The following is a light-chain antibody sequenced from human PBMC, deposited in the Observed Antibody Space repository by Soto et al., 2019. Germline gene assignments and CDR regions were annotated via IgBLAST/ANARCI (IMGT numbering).Light chain of an antibody. J-gene: IGKJ3*01. CDR1: QSVSSSY. V-gene: IGKV3-20*01. CDR3: QQYGSSPPVT. CDR2: GAS. Sequence: EMGLTQSPGPLSLSPGERATLSCRASQSVSSSYLAWYQQKPGQAPRLLIYGASSRATGIPDRFSGSGSGTDFTLTISRLEPEDFAVYYCQQYGSSPPVTFGPGTKVDI.